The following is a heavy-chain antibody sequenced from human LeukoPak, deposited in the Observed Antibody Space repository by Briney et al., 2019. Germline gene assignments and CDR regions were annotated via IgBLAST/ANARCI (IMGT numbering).Heavy chain of an antibody. CDR3: ARYSSSSGGASHYFDY. D-gene: IGHD6-6*01. CDR1: GFSLRSYW. V-gene: IGHV3-74*01. Sequence: GGSLRRSCAGSGFSLRSYWMHWVRQAPGKGLVWVSRISGDGRMTSYADSGKGRFTISRDNAKNTVYLQMNSLRAEDTAVYYCARYSSSSGGASHYFDYWGQGTLVTVSS. CDR2: ISGDGRMT. J-gene: IGHJ4*02.